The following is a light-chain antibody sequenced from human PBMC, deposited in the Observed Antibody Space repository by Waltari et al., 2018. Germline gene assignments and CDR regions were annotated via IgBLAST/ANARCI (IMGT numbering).Light chain of an antibody. V-gene: IGLV2-14*03. CDR3: SSYTSSSTSYV. J-gene: IGLJ1*01. CDR2: DVS. Sequence: QSALTQPASVSGSPGQSITIPCTGTSSDVGGYNYAPSYQQHPGMAPKLMIFDVSNRPSGVSNRFSGSKSGNTASLTISGLQAEDEADYYCSSYTSSSTSYVFGTGTKVTVL. CDR1: SSDVGGYNY.